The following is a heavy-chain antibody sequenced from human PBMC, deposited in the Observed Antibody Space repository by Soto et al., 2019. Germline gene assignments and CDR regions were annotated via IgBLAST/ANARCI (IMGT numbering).Heavy chain of an antibody. CDR2: IYWDGDK. CDR3: AHRRGSTKSDNWFDP. J-gene: IGHJ5*02. Sequence: QITLKESGLTLVKPTQTLTLTCTFSGFSLSTSGVGVGWIRQPPGKALEWLALIYWDGDKRYNPLLRSRLTLTKDTSRDQVVLTMINMNPVDTAAYYCAHRRGSTKSDNWFDPWGQGTLVTVSS. V-gene: IGHV2-5*02. CDR1: GFSLSTSGVG.